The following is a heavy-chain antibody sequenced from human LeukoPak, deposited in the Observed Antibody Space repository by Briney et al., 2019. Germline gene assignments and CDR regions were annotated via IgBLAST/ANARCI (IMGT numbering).Heavy chain of an antibody. CDR3: ARGSPYYYGSGNWFDP. J-gene: IGHJ5*02. Sequence: PSETLSLTCAVCGGSFSGYYWSWIRQPPGKGLEWIGEINHSGSTNYNPSLKSRVTISVDTSKNQFSLKLSSVTAADTAVYYCARGSPYYYGSGNWFDPWGQGTLVTVSS. V-gene: IGHV4-34*01. CDR1: GGSFSGYY. D-gene: IGHD3-10*01. CDR2: INHSGST.